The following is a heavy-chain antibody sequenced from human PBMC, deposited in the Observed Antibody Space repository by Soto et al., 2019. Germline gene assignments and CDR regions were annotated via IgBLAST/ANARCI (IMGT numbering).Heavy chain of an antibody. V-gene: IGHV1-69*02. CDR2: VNPILSMS. Sequence: QVQLVQSGAEVKSAGSSVKVSCKASGDTFNFYSINWVRQAPGLGLEWVGRVNPILSMSNYAQRFQGRVTMTADKSTGTAYMDLRSLRSEDTAIYYCASNSGSGYRAFDSWGQGALVTVSS. CDR1: GDTFNFYS. CDR3: ASNSGSGYRAFDS. D-gene: IGHD3-10*01. J-gene: IGHJ4*02.